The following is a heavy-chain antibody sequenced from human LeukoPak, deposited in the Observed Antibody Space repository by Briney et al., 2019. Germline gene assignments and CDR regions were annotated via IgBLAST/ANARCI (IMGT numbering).Heavy chain of an antibody. CDR2: ISGSGGST. V-gene: IGHV3-23*01. CDR3: AKDSSRYGDYVNFDY. J-gene: IGHJ4*02. D-gene: IGHD4-17*01. CDR1: GFTFSSYA. Sequence: SGGSLRLSCAASGFTFSSYAMSWVRQAPGKGLEWVSAISGSGGSTYYADSVKGRFTISRDNSKNTLYLQMNSLRAEDTAVYYCAKDSSRYGDYVNFDYWGQGTLVTVSS.